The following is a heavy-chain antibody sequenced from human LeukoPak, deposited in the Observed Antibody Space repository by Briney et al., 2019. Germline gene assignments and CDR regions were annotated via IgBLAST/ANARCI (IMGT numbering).Heavy chain of an antibody. CDR3: ARDSSFYYDGNAYYYDGDAFDI. Sequence: PSETLSLTCTVSGGSVSSGSYYWSWIRQPPGKGLEWIGYIYYSGSTNYNPSLKSRVTISVDTSKNQFSLKLSSVTAADTAVYYCARDSSFYYDGNAYYYDGDAFDIWGQGTMVTVSS. V-gene: IGHV4-61*01. CDR1: GGSVSSGSYY. J-gene: IGHJ3*02. CDR2: IYYSGST. D-gene: IGHD3-22*01.